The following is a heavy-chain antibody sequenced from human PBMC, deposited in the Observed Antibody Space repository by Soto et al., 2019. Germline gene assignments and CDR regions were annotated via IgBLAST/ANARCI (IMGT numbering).Heavy chain of an antibody. J-gene: IGHJ4*02. CDR2: ISSNGGST. CDR1: GFTFSSYA. Sequence: PGGSLRLSCAASGFTFSSYAMHWVRQAPGKGLEYVSAISSNGGSTYYANSVKGRFTISRDNSKNSLYLQMGSLRDEDTAVYYCARDTQDDFWSGYYRDYWGQGTLVTVSS. D-gene: IGHD3-3*01. V-gene: IGHV3-64*01. CDR3: ARDTQDDFWSGYYRDY.